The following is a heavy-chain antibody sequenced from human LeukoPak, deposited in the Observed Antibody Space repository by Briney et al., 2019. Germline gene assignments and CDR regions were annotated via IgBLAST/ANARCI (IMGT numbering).Heavy chain of an antibody. CDR2: ISSSGSTI. Sequence: GGSLRLSCAASGFSFSDYYMTWIRQAPGKGLEWVSYISSSGSTIYYADSVKDRFTISRDNAKNSLYLQMNSLRAEDTAVYYCASGYCGSISCYASVYWGQGTLVTVSS. V-gene: IGHV3-11*04. J-gene: IGHJ4*02. CDR1: GFSFSDYY. D-gene: IGHD2-2*03. CDR3: ASGYCGSISCYASVY.